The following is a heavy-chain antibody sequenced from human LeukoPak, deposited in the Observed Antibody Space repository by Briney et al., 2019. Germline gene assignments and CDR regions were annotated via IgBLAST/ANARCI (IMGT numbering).Heavy chain of an antibody. J-gene: IGHJ4*02. Sequence: PGGSLRLSCAASGFTFSSYWMHWVRQAPGKGLVWVSHINSDGSSTTYADSVKGRFTISRDNAKNTLYLQMNSLRAEDTAVYYCAKDRRVAGFDYWGQGTLVTVSS. D-gene: IGHD6-19*01. CDR3: AKDRRVAGFDY. CDR2: INSDGSST. CDR1: GFTFSSYW. V-gene: IGHV3-74*01.